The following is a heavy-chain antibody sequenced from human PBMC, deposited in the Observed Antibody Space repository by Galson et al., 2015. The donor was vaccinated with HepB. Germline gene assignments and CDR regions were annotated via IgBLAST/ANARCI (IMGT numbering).Heavy chain of an antibody. Sequence: SLRLSCAASGFTFSSYGMHWVRQAPGKGLEWVAVISYDGSNKYYADSVKGRFTISRDNSKNTLYLQMNSLRAEDTAVYYCAKANSYCSSTSCLVDNWFDPWGQGTLVTVSS. D-gene: IGHD2-2*01. V-gene: IGHV3-30*18. J-gene: IGHJ5*02. CDR1: GFTFSSYG. CDR3: AKANSYCSSTSCLVDNWFDP. CDR2: ISYDGSNK.